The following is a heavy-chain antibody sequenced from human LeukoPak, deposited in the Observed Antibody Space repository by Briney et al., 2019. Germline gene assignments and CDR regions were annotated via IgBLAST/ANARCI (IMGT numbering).Heavy chain of an antibody. J-gene: IGHJ6*03. CDR1: GGTFSSYA. Sequence: GSSVKVSCKASGGTFSSYALSWVRQAPGQGLEWMGGIIPIFGTANYAQKFQGRVTITADESTSTAYMELSSLRSEDTAVYYCARTKYSGYDYYYYYYYYMDVWGKGTTVTISS. CDR2: IIPIFGTA. V-gene: IGHV1-69*01. CDR3: ARTKYSGYDYYYYYYYYMDV. D-gene: IGHD5-12*01.